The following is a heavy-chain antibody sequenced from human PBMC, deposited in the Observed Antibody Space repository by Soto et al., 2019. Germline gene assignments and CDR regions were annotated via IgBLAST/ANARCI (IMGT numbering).Heavy chain of an antibody. J-gene: IGHJ4*02. CDR2: ITGSDGRT. D-gene: IGHD5-12*01. CDR1: GFNFATYT. V-gene: IGHV3-23*01. Sequence: EVQLLESGGGLVQPRGSLSVSCAASGFNFATYTMSWVRQTSGKGLECVSAITGSDGRTYYADSVKGRFTISRDNSKNTLYLQMNSLGAEDTAVYYCAKNSAATIRVGFDYWGQGTLVTVSS. CDR3: AKNSAATIRVGFDY.